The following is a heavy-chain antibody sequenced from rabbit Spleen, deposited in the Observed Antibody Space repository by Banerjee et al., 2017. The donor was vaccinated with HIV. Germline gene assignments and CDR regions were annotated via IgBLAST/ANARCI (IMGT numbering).Heavy chain of an antibody. CDR3: ARGIYSGL. CDR2: IYTGSSGTT. CDR1: GFSFSSTYD. J-gene: IGHJ6*01. D-gene: IGHD1-1*01. V-gene: IGHV1S40*01. Sequence: QSLEESGGDLVKPEGSLTLTCTASGFSFSSTYDMCWVRQAPGRGLEWIACIYTGSSGTTYYASWAKGRFTISKTSSTTVTLQMTSLTAADTATYFCARGIYSGLWGPGTLVTVS.